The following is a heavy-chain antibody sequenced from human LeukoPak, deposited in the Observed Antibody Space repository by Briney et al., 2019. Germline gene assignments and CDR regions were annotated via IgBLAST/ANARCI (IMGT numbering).Heavy chain of an antibody. J-gene: IGHJ4*02. Sequence: ASVKVSCKASGYTFTSYGISWVRQAPGQGLEWMGWISAYNGNTNYAQKLQGGVTMTTDTSTSTAYMELRSLRSDDTAVYYCARGPDIVVVPAAGLDYWGQGTLVTVSS. D-gene: IGHD2-2*01. CDR3: ARGPDIVVVPAAGLDY. CDR2: ISAYNGNT. V-gene: IGHV1-18*01. CDR1: GYTFTSYG.